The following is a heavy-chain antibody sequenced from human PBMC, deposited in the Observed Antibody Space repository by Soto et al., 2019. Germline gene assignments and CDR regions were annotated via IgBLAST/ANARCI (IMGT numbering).Heavy chain of an antibody. J-gene: IGHJ4*01. CDR2: IYYSGNT. Sequence: QVQLQESGPGLVKPSQTLSLTCTVSGGSISSGSFYWSWIRQHPGEGLEGIGYIYYSGNTFYNPSLMDRVAISVDRSKNQVSLKLTSVTAADTAVYYCARSPSPEGYTWTLIFDYWGQGSLVTVSS. CDR3: ARSPSPEGYTWTLIFDY. V-gene: IGHV4-31*03. CDR1: GGSISSGSFY. D-gene: IGHD2-2*02.